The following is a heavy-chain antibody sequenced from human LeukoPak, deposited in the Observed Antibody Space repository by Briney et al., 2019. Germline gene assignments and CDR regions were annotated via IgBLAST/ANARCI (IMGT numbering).Heavy chain of an antibody. Sequence: GESLRISCKGSGYSFTNYWITWVRQMLGKGLEWMGRIDPSGSYINYSPSFQGHVTISADKSISTAYLQWSSLKASDTAMYYCARHRGGTVTSDYWGQGTLVTVSS. D-gene: IGHD4-11*01. CDR2: IDPSGSYI. V-gene: IGHV5-10-1*01. CDR1: GYSFTNYW. CDR3: ARHRGGTVTSDY. J-gene: IGHJ4*02.